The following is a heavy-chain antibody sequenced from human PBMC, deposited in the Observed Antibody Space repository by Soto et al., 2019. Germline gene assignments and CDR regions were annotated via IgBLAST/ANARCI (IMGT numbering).Heavy chain of an antibody. CDR3: ARTRAFSVGFYYSATDV. CDR2: IYPGCSDT. J-gene: IGHJ6*02. D-gene: IGHD3-16*01. V-gene: IGHV5-51*01. CDR1: GYRCTSFW. Sequence: PRASRKVTGRGSGYRCTSFWVSGVRDMAGKGLEWMGIIYPGCSDTKYSPSFQGQVAISADRSSSTAYLQWGSLKATDSTINFCARTRAFSVGFYYSATDVWRQGATVTVSS.